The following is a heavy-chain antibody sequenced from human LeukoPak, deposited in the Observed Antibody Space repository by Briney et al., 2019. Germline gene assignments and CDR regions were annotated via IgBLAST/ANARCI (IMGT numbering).Heavy chain of an antibody. V-gene: IGHV3-30*04. CDR2: VSYDGRNK. Sequence: PAESLSLSCAASGVTFRSCAMHWVRLAPRKGLGWVAVVSYDGRNKYFADSVNGRFTISRDNSKNTLYLQMNSPRAEYTAVYYCARARRIAVAGQAGYFQHWGQGTLVTVSS. D-gene: IGHD6-19*01. J-gene: IGHJ1*01. CDR1: GVTFRSCA. CDR3: ARARRIAVAGQAGYFQH.